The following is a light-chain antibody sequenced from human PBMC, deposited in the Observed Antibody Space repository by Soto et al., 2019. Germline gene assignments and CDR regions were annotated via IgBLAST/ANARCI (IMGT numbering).Light chain of an antibody. CDR1: QSLFYSSNNKNY. J-gene: IGKJ2*01. Sequence: DIVMTQSPESLAVSLGERATIHRKSSQSLFYSSNNKNYLAWYQQKPGQPPKLLTFWASTRESGVPDRFSGSGSGTDFTLTISSLQAEDVAVYYCQQYFVTPYTFGQGTKLEIK. CDR3: QQYFVTPYT. V-gene: IGKV4-1*01. CDR2: WAS.